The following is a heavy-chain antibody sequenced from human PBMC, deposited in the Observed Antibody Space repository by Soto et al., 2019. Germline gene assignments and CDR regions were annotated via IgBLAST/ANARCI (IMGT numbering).Heavy chain of an antibody. Sequence: KPSETLSLTCTVSGGSISSGDYYWSWIRQPPGKGLEWIGYIYYSGSTYYNPSLKSRVTISVDTSKNQFSLKLSSVTAADTAVYYCARGVVRGVTRYWYFDLWGRGTLVTVSS. D-gene: IGHD3-10*01. CDR3: ARGVVRGVTRYWYFDL. CDR1: GGSISSGDYY. V-gene: IGHV4-30-4*01. CDR2: IYYSGST. J-gene: IGHJ2*01.